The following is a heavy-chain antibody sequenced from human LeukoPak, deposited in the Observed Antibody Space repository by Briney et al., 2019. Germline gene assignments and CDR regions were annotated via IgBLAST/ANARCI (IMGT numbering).Heavy chain of an antibody. V-gene: IGHV3-48*01. D-gene: IGHD6-13*01. CDR2: ISISTSSI. CDR1: GFSFNSYS. Sequence: GGSLRLSCAASGFSFNSYSLNWVRQAPGKGLEWVSYISISTSSIYYADSVKGRFTISRDNAKNSLYLQMNSLRAEDTAVYYCARWGNSTAIDYWGQGTLVTVSS. J-gene: IGHJ4*02. CDR3: ARWGNSTAIDY.